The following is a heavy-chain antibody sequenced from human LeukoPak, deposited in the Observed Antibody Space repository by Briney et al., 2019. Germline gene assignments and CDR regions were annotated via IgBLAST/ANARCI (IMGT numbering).Heavy chain of an antibody. Sequence: GGSLRLSCVASGFTFSDCYMNWIRQAPGKVLEWVSYISSSGNTINYADSVKGRFTISRDNAKNSLYLQMNSLRAEDTAVYYCARNPPDRYSSSWNYMDVWGKGTTVTVSS. V-gene: IGHV3-11*01. J-gene: IGHJ6*03. CDR3: ARNPPDRYSSSWNYMDV. CDR1: GFTFSDCY. D-gene: IGHD6-13*01. CDR2: ISSSGNTI.